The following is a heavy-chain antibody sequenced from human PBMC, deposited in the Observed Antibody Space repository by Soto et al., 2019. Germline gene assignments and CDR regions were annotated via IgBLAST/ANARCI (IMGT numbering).Heavy chain of an antibody. CDR3: AAGPDDYGCNSPCEY. D-gene: IGHD4-17*01. Sequence: QMQLVQSGPEVKKPGTSVKVSCKASGLTFSSSAMQWVRQARGQRLEWIGWIVVGSGTTNYAQKFQERVTITRDMSTSTADMELSSLRSEDTAVFYCAAGPDDYGCNSPCEYWGQGTLVTVSS. V-gene: IGHV1-58*02. J-gene: IGHJ4*02. CDR1: GLTFSSSA. CDR2: IVVGSGTT.